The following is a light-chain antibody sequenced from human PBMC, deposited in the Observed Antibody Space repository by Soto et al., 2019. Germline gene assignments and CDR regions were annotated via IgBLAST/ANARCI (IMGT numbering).Light chain of an antibody. CDR1: QSVSSN. Sequence: EIVMTQSPATLSVSPGERATLSCRASQSVSSNLAWYQQKPGQAPRLLIYGASTSATGIPARFSGSGAGPEFILTISSLQSEDFAVYYCQQYNNWPPYTFGQGTKLEIK. V-gene: IGKV3-15*01. J-gene: IGKJ2*01. CDR2: GAS. CDR3: QQYNNWPPYT.